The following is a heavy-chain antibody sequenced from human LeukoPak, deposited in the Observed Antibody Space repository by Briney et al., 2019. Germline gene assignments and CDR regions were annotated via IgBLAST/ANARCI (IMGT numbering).Heavy chain of an antibody. CDR2: IWSDGSKK. J-gene: IGHJ2*01. V-gene: IGHV3-33*01. CDR3: ARDSSMGLDL. Sequence: PGRSLRLSCAASSGFTFSAYGMHWVRQAPGKGLEWVAVIWSDGSKKYYGDSVKGRYTISRDNSKNMLYLQMNSLRAEDTAVYYCARDSSMGLDLWGRGTLVTVSS. D-gene: IGHD2-2*01. CDR1: GFTFSAYG.